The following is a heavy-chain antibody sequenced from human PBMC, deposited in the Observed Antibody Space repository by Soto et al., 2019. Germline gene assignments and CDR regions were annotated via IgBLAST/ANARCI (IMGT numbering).Heavy chain of an antibody. CDR1: GYTFSSYG. D-gene: IGHD2-2*01. CDR3: ARDEGVEVPFYHDALDL. J-gene: IGHJ3*01. Sequence: QDQLLQSGAEVKKPGASVKVSCQASGYTFSSYGITWVRQAPGQGLEWVGWISAYNGNTKSAQKFQGRVTLTTDTTTSTADMDLRSLRSDDTAVYFCARDEGVEVPFYHDALDLWGQGTVVSVSS. V-gene: IGHV1-18*01. CDR2: ISAYNGNT.